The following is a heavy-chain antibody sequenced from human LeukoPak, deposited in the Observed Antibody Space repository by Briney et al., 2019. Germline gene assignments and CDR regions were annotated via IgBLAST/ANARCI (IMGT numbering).Heavy chain of an antibody. D-gene: IGHD3-3*01. V-gene: IGHV3-9*01. Sequence: PGGSLRLSCAASGFTFDDYAMHWVRQAPGKGLEWVSGIIWNSGSIGYADSVKGRFTISRDNAKNSLYLQMSSLTAEDTAVYYCARPSGSVTIFGVVDYFDYWGQGSLVTVSS. CDR1: GFTFDDYA. J-gene: IGHJ4*02. CDR2: IIWNSGSI. CDR3: ARPSGSVTIFGVVDYFDY.